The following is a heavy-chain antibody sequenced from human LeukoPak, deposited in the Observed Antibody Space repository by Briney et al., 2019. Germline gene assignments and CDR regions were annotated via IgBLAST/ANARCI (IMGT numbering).Heavy chain of an antibody. CDR2: IYTSGST. CDR3: ARKYSGSHWYFDL. V-gene: IGHV4-4*07. CDR1: GGSISGYY. J-gene: IGHJ2*01. D-gene: IGHD1-26*01. Sequence: PSETLSLTCTVSGGSISGYYWSWIRQSAGKGLEWIGRIYTSGSTNYNPSLKSRVTMSVDTSKNQFSLRLSSVTAADTAVYHCARKYSGSHWYFDLWGRGTLVTVSS.